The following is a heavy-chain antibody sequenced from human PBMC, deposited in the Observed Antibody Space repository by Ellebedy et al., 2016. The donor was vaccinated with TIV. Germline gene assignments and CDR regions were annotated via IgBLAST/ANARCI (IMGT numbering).Heavy chain of an antibody. J-gene: IGHJ4*02. CDR2: IYSVGDT. D-gene: IGHD4-17*01. Sequence: LSLTCAVSGFTVRRKYMNWVRQAPGKGLEWVSLIYSVGDTYYADSVKGRFTVSRDNSQNTLYLQMTSLRVDDTAVYYCATDPDGVYGDTSAYWGRGTLVTVSS. CDR3: ATDPDGVYGDTSAY. V-gene: IGHV3-53*01. CDR1: GFTVRRKY.